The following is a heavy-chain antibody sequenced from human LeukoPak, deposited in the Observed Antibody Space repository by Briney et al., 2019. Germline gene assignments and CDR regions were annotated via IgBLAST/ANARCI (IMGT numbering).Heavy chain of an antibody. CDR3: ARLNDYIDY. Sequence: PGGSLRLSCAASGFTFSSYEMKWVRQAPGKGLEWFSYISSSGSTIYYADSVKGRFTISRDNAKNSLYLQMNSLRAEDTAVYYCARLNDYIDYWGQGTLVTVSS. D-gene: IGHD2-8*01. CDR2: ISSSGSTI. CDR1: GFTFSSYE. J-gene: IGHJ4*02. V-gene: IGHV3-48*03.